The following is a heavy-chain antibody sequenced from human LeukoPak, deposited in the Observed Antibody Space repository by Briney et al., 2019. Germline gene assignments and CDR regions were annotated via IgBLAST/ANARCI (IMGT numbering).Heavy chain of an antibody. J-gene: IGHJ4*02. Sequence: PSETLSLTCTVSGGSISSYYWSWLRQPPGKGLEWIGYIYYSGSTNYNPSLKSRVTISVDTSKNQFSLKLSSVTAADTAVYYCARGALDFWSGYYDYWGQGTLSPSPQ. CDR2: IYYSGST. D-gene: IGHD3-3*01. CDR3: ARGALDFWSGYYDY. V-gene: IGHV4-59*01. CDR1: GGSISSYY.